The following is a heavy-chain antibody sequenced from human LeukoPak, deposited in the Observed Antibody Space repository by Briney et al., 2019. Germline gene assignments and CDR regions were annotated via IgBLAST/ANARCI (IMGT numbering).Heavy chain of an antibody. V-gene: IGHV1-24*01. D-gene: IGHD3-10*01. CDR1: GYTLTELS. CDR2: FDPEDGET. CDR3: ATNTRQITMVRGVHNWFDP. J-gene: IGHJ5*02. Sequence: ASVNVSCKVSGYTLTELSMHWVRQAPGKGLEWMGGFDPEDGETIYAQKFQGRVTLTEDTSTDTAYMELSSLRSEDTAVYYCATNTRQITMVRGVHNWFDPWGQGTLVTVSS.